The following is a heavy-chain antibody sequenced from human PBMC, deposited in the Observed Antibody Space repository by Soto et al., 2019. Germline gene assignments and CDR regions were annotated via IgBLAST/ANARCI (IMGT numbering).Heavy chain of an antibody. CDR1: GFTFSSFA. V-gene: IGHV3-33*01. Sequence: QVQLVESGGGVVQPGRSLRLSCAASGFTFSSFAMHWVRQAPGKGLEWVAFIWYDGSNTHYADSVKGRFTISRDNSKNPLYLQMNSLRADYPAVYYCASDPPDYYETSGYCDFDYWGQGTLVTVSS. J-gene: IGHJ4*02. CDR3: ASDPPDYYETSGYCDFDY. D-gene: IGHD3-22*01. CDR2: IWYDGSNT.